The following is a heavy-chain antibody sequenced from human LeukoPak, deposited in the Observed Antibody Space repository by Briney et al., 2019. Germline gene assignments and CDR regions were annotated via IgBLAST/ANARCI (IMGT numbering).Heavy chain of an antibody. CDR1: GFTFSSYA. D-gene: IGHD3-10*01. V-gene: IGHV3-23*01. Sequence: AGGSLRLSCAASGFTFSSYAMSWVRQAPGKGLGWVSAISGSGGSTYYADSVKGRFTISRDNSKNTLYLQMNSLRAEDTAVYYCAKDIYYGPGGGWAFDYWGQGTLVTVSS. CDR3: AKDIYYGPGGGWAFDY. J-gene: IGHJ4*02. CDR2: ISGSGGST.